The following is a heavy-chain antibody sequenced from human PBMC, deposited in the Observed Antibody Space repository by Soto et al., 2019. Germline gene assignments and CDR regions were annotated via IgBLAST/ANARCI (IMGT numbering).Heavy chain of an antibody. J-gene: IGHJ4*02. CDR3: ARVFLRRAAAGTHLLDY. CDR2: ISAYNGNT. V-gene: IGHV1-18*01. Sequence: QVQLVQSGAEVKKPGASVKVSCKASGYTFTSYGISWVRQAPGPGLEWMGWISAYNGNTNYAQKLQGRVTMTTDTSTSTAYMELRSLRSDDTAVYYCARVFLRRAAAGTHLLDYWGQGTLVTVSS. CDR1: GYTFTSYG. D-gene: IGHD6-13*01.